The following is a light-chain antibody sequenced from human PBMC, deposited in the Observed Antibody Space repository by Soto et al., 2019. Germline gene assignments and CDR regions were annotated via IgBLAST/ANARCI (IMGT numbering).Light chain of an antibody. V-gene: IGLV2-14*01. CDR2: EVS. CDR3: CSYAGSNYV. CDR1: SSDVGGYNY. Sequence: QSALTQPASVSGSPGQSITISCTGTSSDVGGYNYVSWYQQHPGKAPKLMIYEVSNRPSGVSNRFSGSKSGNTASLTISGLQAEDEADYYCCSYAGSNYVFGTGTKLTVL. J-gene: IGLJ1*01.